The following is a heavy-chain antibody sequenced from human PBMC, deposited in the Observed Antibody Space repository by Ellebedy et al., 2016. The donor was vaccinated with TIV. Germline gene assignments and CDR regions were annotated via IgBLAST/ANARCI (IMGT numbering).Heavy chain of an antibody. Sequence: MPSETLSLTCTVSGGSISSYYWSWIRQPPGKGLEWIGSLHYSGSTNYNSSLKSRFTISVDTSKNQFSLKLSSVTAADTAVYYCARGEDTPYYYGMDVWGQGTTVTVSS. CDR2: LHYSGST. CDR1: GGSISSYY. J-gene: IGHJ6*02. CDR3: ARGEDTPYYYGMDV. V-gene: IGHV4-59*01.